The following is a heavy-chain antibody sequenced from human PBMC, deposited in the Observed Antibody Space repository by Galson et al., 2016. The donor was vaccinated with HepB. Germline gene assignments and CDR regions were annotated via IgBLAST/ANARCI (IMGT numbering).Heavy chain of an antibody. CDR3: VRDHSVVPTTAYNWFDP. V-gene: IGHV3-30-3*01. J-gene: IGHJ5*02. Sequence: SLRLSCAASGFTSSHHALHWVRQAPGKGLQWVAVISFDGSNTYYADSVRGRFTISRDNSKNTVYLQMNSLRAEDTAVYFCVRDHSVVPTTAYNWFDPWGRGTLVTVSS. D-gene: IGHD4-23*01. CDR2: ISFDGSNT. CDR1: GFTSSHHA.